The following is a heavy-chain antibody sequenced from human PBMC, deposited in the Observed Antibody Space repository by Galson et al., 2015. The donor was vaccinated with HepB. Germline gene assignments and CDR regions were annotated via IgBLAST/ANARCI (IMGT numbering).Heavy chain of an antibody. V-gene: IGHV4-39*07. D-gene: IGHD1-1*01. CDR1: GGSISSSSYY. Sequence: ETLSLTCTVSGGSISSSSYYWGWIRQPPGKGLEWIGSIYYSGSTYYNPSLKSRVTMSVDTSKNQFSLKLSSVTAADTAVYYCARPVPGMDAFDIWGQGTMVTVSS. CDR3: ARPVPGMDAFDI. CDR2: IYYSGST. J-gene: IGHJ3*02.